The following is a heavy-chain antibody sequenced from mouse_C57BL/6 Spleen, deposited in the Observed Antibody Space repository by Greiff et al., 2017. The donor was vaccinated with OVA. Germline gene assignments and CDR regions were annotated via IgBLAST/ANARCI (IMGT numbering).Heavy chain of an antibody. Sequence: QVHVKQSGAELVRPGASVTLSCKASGYTFTHYEMHWVKQTPVHGLEWIGAIDPETGGTAYNQKFKGKAILTADKSSSTAYMELRSLTSEDSAVYYCTRRDRYYAMDYWGQGTSVTVSS. V-gene: IGHV1-15*01. J-gene: IGHJ4*01. CDR3: TRRDRYYAMDY. CDR1: GYTFTHYE. D-gene: IGHD3-3*01. CDR2: IDPETGGT.